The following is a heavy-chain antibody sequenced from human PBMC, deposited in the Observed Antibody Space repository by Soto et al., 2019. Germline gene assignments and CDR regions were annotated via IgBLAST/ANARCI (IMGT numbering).Heavy chain of an antibody. CDR2: VSPNSGNT. CDR1: GYTFTSYD. Sequence: ASVKVSCKASGYTFTSYDFNWVRQAPGQGLEWMGWVSPNSGNTHYAQKFQGRVSLTTDTSTSTAFLELRSLTYDDTAVYYCAREPPRATAGLNYFDPWGQGTLVTVSS. D-gene: IGHD6-13*01. V-gene: IGHV1-18*01. J-gene: IGHJ5*02. CDR3: AREPPRATAGLNYFDP.